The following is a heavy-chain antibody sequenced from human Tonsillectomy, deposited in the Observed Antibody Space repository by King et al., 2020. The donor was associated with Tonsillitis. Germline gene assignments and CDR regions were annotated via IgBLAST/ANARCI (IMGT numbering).Heavy chain of an antibody. CDR3: ARLEGDTYSGVDY. Sequence: VQLVQSGAEVKKPGESLKISCKGSGYSFSTYWIGWVRQMPGKGLEWMGIIYPSDSDTRYSPSFQGQVTISADKSISTAYLQWSGLKASDNAMYYCARLEGDTYSGVDYWGQGTLVTVSS. D-gene: IGHD2-21*01. V-gene: IGHV5-51*01. CDR2: IYPSDSDT. CDR1: GYSFSTYW. J-gene: IGHJ4*02.